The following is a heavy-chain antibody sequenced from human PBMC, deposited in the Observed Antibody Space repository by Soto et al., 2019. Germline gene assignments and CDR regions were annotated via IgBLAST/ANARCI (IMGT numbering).Heavy chain of an antibody. V-gene: IGHV3-30*18. CDR3: AKTPWEKYYSSWFDP. CDR1: GFTFSSYA. CDR2: MSSDGTNK. D-gene: IGHD1-26*01. Sequence: QVQLVESGGGVVQPGTSLRLSCAASGFTFSSYAVHWVRQAPGEGLEWVAAMSSDGTNKYYADSVKGRFTISRDNSKNPLYLQMNSLRAEETAVYYCAKTPWEKYYSSWFDPWGQGTLVTVSS. J-gene: IGHJ5*02.